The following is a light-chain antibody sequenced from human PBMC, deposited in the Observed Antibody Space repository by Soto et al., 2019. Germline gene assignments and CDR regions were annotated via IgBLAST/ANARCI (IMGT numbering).Light chain of an antibody. J-gene: IGLJ3*02. CDR2: DVS. V-gene: IGLV2-11*01. Sequence: QSALTQPRSVSGSPGQSVTISCTGTSSDVGGYNYVSWYQHHPGKAPQLMIYDVSKRPSGVPDRFSGSKSGNTASLTISGLQAEDEADYYCCSYAGGYTWVFGGGTKLTVL. CDR1: SSDVGGYNY. CDR3: CSYAGGYTWV.